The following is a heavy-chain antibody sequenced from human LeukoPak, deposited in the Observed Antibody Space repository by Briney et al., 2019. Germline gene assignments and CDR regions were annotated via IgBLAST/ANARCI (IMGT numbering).Heavy chain of an antibody. Sequence: GGSLRLSCAASGSTFDDYTMHWVRQAPGKGLEWVSLISWDGGSTYYADSVKGRFTISRDNSKNSLYLQMSSLRTEDTALYYCAKEGAIAAAGIDAFDIWGQGTMVTVSS. V-gene: IGHV3-43*01. CDR2: ISWDGGST. D-gene: IGHD6-25*01. CDR1: GSTFDDYT. J-gene: IGHJ3*02. CDR3: AKEGAIAAAGIDAFDI.